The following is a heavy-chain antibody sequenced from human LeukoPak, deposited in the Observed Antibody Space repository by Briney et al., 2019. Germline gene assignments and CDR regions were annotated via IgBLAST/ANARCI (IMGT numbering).Heavy chain of an antibody. CDR3: GRCSSRSRGNAFDI. D-gene: IGHD6-13*01. J-gene: IGHJ3*02. Sequence: GASVKVSCKASGYTFTGYYMHWVRQAPGQGLEWMGWINPNSRGTNYAQKFQGRVTMTRDTSISTAYMQLSRLRADDTAVYCCGRCSSRSRGNAFDIWGQGTMVTVSS. CDR1: GYTFTGYY. V-gene: IGHV1-2*02. CDR2: INPNSRGT.